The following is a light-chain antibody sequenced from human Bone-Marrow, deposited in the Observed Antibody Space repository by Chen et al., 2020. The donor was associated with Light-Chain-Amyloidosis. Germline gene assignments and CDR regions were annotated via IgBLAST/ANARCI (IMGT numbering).Light chain of an antibody. Sequence: DVVLTQSPLSLPVTPGEPASISCRSSQSLSHSTGYNYLDWYLQKPGQSPQLLVYLGSTRTSVVPDRFSGSGTGADFTLKIRRVGTEDVGVYYCMQALQSPPTFGQGTKVEI. CDR2: LGS. CDR1: QSLSHSTGYNY. CDR3: MQALQSPPT. J-gene: IGKJ1*01. V-gene: IGKV2-28*01.